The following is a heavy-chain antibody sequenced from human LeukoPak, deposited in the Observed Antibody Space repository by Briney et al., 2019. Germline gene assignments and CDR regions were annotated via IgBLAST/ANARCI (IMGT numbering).Heavy chain of an antibody. CDR2: IYYSGST. Sequence: PSETLSLTCTVSGGSISSSSYYWGWIRQPPGQGLEWIGSIYYSGSTYYNPSLKSRVTISVDTSKNQFSLKLSSVTAADTAVYYCARRASSEFDYWGQGTLVTVSS. CDR3: ARRASSEFDY. D-gene: IGHD6-19*01. J-gene: IGHJ4*02. V-gene: IGHV4-39*01. CDR1: GGSISSSSYY.